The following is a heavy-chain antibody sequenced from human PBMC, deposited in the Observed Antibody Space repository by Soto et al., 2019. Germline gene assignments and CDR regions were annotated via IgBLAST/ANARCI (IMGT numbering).Heavy chain of an antibody. V-gene: IGHV1-2*04. CDR1: GYIFSAYY. CDR2: INPDSGGT. Sequence: QVQLAQSGAEVKKPGASVKVSCKASGYIFSAYYLYWVRQAPGRGLEWVGWINPDSGGTNYAQKFLGWVTMTRDTSIRTAYMELNSLRSDDTAVYYCAGGETGVDDALDIWGQGTMVTVSS. CDR3: AGGETGVDDALDI. J-gene: IGHJ3*02. D-gene: IGHD7-27*01.